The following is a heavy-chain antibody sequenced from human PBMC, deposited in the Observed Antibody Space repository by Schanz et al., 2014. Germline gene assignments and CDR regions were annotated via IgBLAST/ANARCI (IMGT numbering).Heavy chain of an antibody. CDR3: AKDLGVDCGDGCFNWYFDL. J-gene: IGHJ2*01. CDR1: GFTFSDYW. CDR2: ISYGTSYI. V-gene: IGHV3-21*04. Sequence: EVQLVESGGGLVQPGGSLRLSCTASGFTFSDYWMSWVRQAPGKGLEWVSSISYGTSYIYYAESVKGRFTISRDNAKNSLYLQMNGLRAEDTAVYFCAKDLGVDCGDGCFNWYFDLWGRGTLVTVSS. D-gene: IGHD2-21*02.